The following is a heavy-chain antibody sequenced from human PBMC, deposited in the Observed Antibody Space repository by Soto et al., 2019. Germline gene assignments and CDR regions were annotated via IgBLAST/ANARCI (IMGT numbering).Heavy chain of an antibody. Sequence: PSETQSLTCTVSGGSISSYYWSWIRQPPGKGLEWIGYIYYSGSTNYNPSLKSRVTISVDTSKNQFSLKLRSVTAADTAVYFCETLRGLGVVSPYFDYWGQGLMVTAPQ. CDR3: ETLRGLGVVSPYFDY. V-gene: IGHV4-59*08. CDR2: IYYSGST. CDR1: GGSISSYY. J-gene: IGHJ4*02. D-gene: IGHD3-10*01.